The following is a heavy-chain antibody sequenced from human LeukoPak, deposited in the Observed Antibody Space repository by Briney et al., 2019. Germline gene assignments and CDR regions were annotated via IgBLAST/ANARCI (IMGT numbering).Heavy chain of an antibody. CDR1: GFTFSSYA. Sequence: GGSLRLSCAASGFTFSSYAMHWVRQAPGKGLEWVAVISYDGSNKYYADSVKGRFTISRDNSKNTLYLQMNSLRAEDTAVYCCARDEVVGDFLDPGRPLYDFWIDYWGQGTLVTVSS. CDR2: ISYDGSNK. J-gene: IGHJ4*02. D-gene: IGHD3-3*01. CDR3: ARDEVVGDFLDPGRPLYDFWIDY. V-gene: IGHV3-30-3*01.